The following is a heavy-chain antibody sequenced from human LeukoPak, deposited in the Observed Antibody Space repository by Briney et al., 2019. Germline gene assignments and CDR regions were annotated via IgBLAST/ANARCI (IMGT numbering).Heavy chain of an antibody. CDR2: ISVYNGNT. V-gene: IGHV1-18*01. Sequence: ASVRVSFKASGYTFTIYGINWVRQAPGQGRERMGWISVYNGNTNYAQKLQGRVTMTTDTSTSTAYMELRSLRSDDTAVYYCAADRREERGYSGYEDYWGQGTLVTVSS. CDR3: AADRREERGYSGYEDY. CDR1: GYTFTIYG. D-gene: IGHD5-12*01. J-gene: IGHJ4*02.